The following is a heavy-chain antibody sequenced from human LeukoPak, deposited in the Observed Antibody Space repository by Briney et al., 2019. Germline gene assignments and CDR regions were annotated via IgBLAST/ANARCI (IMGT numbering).Heavy chain of an antibody. CDR3: ARAAGTTRTFGY. V-gene: IGHV3-7*04. J-gene: IGHJ4*02. CDR1: GFTFTSYW. D-gene: IGHD1-7*01. CDR2: IKEDGSEK. Sequence: EAGGSQRLSCVGSGFTFTSYWMGWVRQAPGKGLEWVAHIKEDGSEKYCVDSVKGRFTISRDNPKNSLYLQMNSLGVEDTAIYYCARAAGTTRTFGYWGQGALVTVSS.